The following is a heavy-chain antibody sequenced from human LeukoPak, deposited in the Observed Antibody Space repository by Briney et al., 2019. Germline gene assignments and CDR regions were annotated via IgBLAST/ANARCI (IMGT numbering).Heavy chain of an antibody. J-gene: IGHJ4*02. D-gene: IGHD4-17*01. CDR3: AKETTVRQFDY. CDR1: GYTFTRYY. Sequence: GASVKVSCKASGYTFTRYYMHWVRQAPGQGLEWMGIINPSGGSTSYAQKFQGRVTMTRDMTTSTVYMELSSLRAEDTAIYYCAKETTVRQFDYWGQGTLVTVSS. CDR2: INPSGGST. V-gene: IGHV1-46*01.